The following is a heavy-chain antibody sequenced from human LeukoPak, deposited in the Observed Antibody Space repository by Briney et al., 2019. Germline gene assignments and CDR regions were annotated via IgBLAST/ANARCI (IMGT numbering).Heavy chain of an antibody. CDR1: GGSISSGDYY. J-gene: IGHJ5*02. CDR3: ARMRYNWNLNWFDP. Sequence: SETLSLTCTVSGGSISSGDYYWSWIRQHPGKGLEWIGYIFYSGSTYYNPSLKSRVTISVDTSKNQFSLRLSSMTVADTAVYYCARMRYNWNLNWFDPWGQGTPVTVSS. D-gene: IGHD1-20*01. V-gene: IGHV4-31*03. CDR2: IFYSGST.